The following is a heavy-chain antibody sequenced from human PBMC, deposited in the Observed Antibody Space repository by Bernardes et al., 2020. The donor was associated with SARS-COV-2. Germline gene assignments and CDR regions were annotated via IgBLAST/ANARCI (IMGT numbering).Heavy chain of an antibody. D-gene: IGHD3-10*01. V-gene: IGHV1-24*01. CDR2: FDPEVGTT. Sequence: ASVKVSCKVSGYTLTELSVHWVRQAPGKGLEWMGGFDPEVGTTIYAQKIQGRVTMTEDTSTDTAYMELSSLRFEDTAVYYCAIAPMVRGVVRDYYYYYGMDVWGQGTTVTVSS. J-gene: IGHJ6*02. CDR1: GYTLTELS. CDR3: AIAPMVRGVVRDYYYYYGMDV.